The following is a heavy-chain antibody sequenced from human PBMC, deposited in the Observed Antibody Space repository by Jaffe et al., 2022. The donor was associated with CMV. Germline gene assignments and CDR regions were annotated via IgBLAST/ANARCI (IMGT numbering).Heavy chain of an antibody. D-gene: IGHD3-10*01. CDR1: EYTFTSYY. J-gene: IGHJ4*02. V-gene: IGHV1-46*01. Sequence: QIQLVQSGAQVKKPGASVKVSCKASEYTFTSYYMHWVRQAPGQGLEWMGMIGPGGGGKNYAQNFHGRVTMSTDTSAGIVYMELSGLRSDDTAVYYCARETLYYGHRPYFEFWGQGTLVTVSS. CDR2: IGPGGGGK. CDR3: ARETLYYGHRPYFEF.